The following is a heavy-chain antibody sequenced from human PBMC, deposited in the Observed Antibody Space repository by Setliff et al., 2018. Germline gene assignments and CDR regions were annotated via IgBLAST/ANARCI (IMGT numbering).Heavy chain of an antibody. J-gene: IGHJ4*02. V-gene: IGHV1-2*02. Sequence: GASVKVSCKASGYTFTGYYMHWVRQAPGQGPEWMGWINPNSGGTNYAQKFQGRVTMTRDPSISTAYMELNSLRSDDTAVYYCVRLAAIPEPATGVLGWGQGTLVTV. CDR2: INPNSGGT. D-gene: IGHD2-2*02. CDR1: GYTFTGYY. CDR3: VRLAAIPEPATGVLG.